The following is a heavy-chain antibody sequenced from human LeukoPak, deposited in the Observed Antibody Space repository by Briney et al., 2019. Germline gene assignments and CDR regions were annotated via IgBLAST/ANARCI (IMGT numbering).Heavy chain of an antibody. CDR1: GFTFSNYW. Sequence: PGGSLRLSCAASGFTFSNYWMNWVRQAPGKGLEWVANIKQDGSEKYYVDSVKGRFTISRDNAKNSLYLQMNSLRAEDTAVYYCARDSAVAGRAFDIWGQGTMVTVSS. CDR3: ARDSAVAGRAFDI. CDR2: IKQDGSEK. V-gene: IGHV3-7*01. J-gene: IGHJ3*02. D-gene: IGHD6-19*01.